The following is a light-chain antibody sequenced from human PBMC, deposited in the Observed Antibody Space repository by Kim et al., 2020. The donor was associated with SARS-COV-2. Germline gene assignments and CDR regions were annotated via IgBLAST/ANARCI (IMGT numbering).Light chain of an antibody. V-gene: IGLV1-44*01. CDR2: SNI. CDR1: SSDIGSNT. Sequence: GQKVTISCSGRSSDIGSNTVNWYQQFPGTTPKLLIYSNIQRPSGVPDRFSGSKSGTSASLAISGLQSEDEADYYCASWDDSLSGWVFGGGTQLTVL. CDR3: ASWDDSLSGWV. J-gene: IGLJ3*02.